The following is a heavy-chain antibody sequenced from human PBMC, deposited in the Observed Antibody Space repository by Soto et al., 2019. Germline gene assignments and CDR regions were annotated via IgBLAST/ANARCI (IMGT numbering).Heavy chain of an antibody. CDR3: ARDSSGWYTRSYNFDY. Sequence: SETLSLTCTVSGGSVSRGSYHWSWIRQPPGKGLEWIGYIYYTGSTNYNPSLKSRVTISVDTSKNQFSLRLSSVTAADTAVYFCARDSSGWYTRSYNFDYWGQGTLVTVSS. CDR1: GGSVSRGSYH. CDR2: IYYTGST. J-gene: IGHJ4*02. V-gene: IGHV4-61*01. D-gene: IGHD6-19*01.